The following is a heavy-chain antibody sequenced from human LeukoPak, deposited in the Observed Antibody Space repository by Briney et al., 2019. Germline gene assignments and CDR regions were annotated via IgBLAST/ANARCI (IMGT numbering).Heavy chain of an antibody. CDR3: ASRYYGSGSSPLDY. J-gene: IGHJ4*02. CDR1: GGTFSSYA. Sequence: SVKVSCKASGGTFSSYAISWVRQAPGQGLEWMGRIIPILGIANYAQKFQGRVTITRDTSASTAYMELSSLRSEDTAVYYCASRYYGSGSSPLDYWGQGTLVTVSS. D-gene: IGHD3-10*01. V-gene: IGHV1-69*04. CDR2: IIPILGIA.